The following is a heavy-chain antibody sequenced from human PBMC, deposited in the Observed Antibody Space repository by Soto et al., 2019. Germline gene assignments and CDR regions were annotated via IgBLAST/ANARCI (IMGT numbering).Heavy chain of an antibody. D-gene: IGHD4-4*01. CDR2: IYYSGST. V-gene: IGHV4-31*02. CDR1: GGSISSGGYY. Sequence: PSETLSLTCTVSGGSISSGGYYWSWIRQHPGKGLEWIGYIYYSGSTYYNPSLKSRVTISVDTSKNQFSLKLSSVTAADTAVYYCARGSNFLDYYYYGMDVWGQGTTVTGSS. CDR3: ARGSNFLDYYYYGMDV. J-gene: IGHJ6*02.